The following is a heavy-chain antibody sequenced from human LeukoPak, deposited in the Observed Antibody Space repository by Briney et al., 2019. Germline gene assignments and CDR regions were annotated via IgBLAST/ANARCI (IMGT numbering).Heavy chain of an antibody. Sequence: APVKVSCKASGYTFTSYDIHWVRQATGQGLEWMGWMNPNSGNTGYAQKFQGRVTMTRNTSISTAYMELSSLRSEDTAVYYCARGGAGRGGLYYYYYYGMDVWGQGTTVTVSS. V-gene: IGHV1-8*01. J-gene: IGHJ6*02. CDR1: GYTFTSYD. CDR3: ARGGAGRGGLYYYYYYGMDV. CDR2: MNPNSGNT. D-gene: IGHD3-10*01.